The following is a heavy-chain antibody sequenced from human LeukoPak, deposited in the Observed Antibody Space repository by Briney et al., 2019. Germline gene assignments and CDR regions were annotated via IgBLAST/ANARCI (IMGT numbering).Heavy chain of an antibody. J-gene: IGHJ4*02. CDR3: ARDRNYFEALHRSY. CDR2: VTGNGDNT. D-gene: IGHD3-10*01. V-gene: IGHV3-23*01. Sequence: GASVKVSCKASGGTFSSYAISWVRQAPGKGLEWVSSVTGNGDNTFHADSVEGRFTISRDNSKNMLYLQINSLRAEDTAVYYCARDRNYFEALHRSYWGQGTLVTVSS. CDR1: GGTFSSYA.